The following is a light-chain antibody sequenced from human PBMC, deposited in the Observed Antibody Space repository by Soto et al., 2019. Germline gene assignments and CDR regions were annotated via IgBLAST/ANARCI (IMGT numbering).Light chain of an antibody. V-gene: IGLV2-11*01. CDR1: SSDVGGYNY. J-gene: IGLJ1*01. CDR2: EVT. Sequence: QSALTQPRSVSGSPGQSVTISCTGTSSDVGGYNYVSWYQHHPGKAPKVMIYEVTIRPSGVSDRFSGSKSGNTASLTVSGLQAEDEADYYCSSYTGGNPSYVFGTGTKVTVL. CDR3: SSYTGGNPSYV.